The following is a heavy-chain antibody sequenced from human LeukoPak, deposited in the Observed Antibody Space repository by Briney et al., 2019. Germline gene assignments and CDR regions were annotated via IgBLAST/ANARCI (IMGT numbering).Heavy chain of an antibody. Sequence: ASVKVSCKASGYTFTGYYMHWVRQAPGQGLEWMGWINPNSGGTNYAQKFQGRVTMTRDTSISTAYMELSRLRSDDTAVYYCAKKRPRGDYYDSSGYWFSFDYWGQGTLVTVSS. CDR3: AKKRPRGDYYDSSGYWFSFDY. D-gene: IGHD3-22*01. V-gene: IGHV1-2*02. J-gene: IGHJ4*02. CDR1: GYTFTGYY. CDR2: INPNSGGT.